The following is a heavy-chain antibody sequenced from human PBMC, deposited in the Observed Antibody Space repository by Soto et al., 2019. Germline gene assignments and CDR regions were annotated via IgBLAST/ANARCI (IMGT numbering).Heavy chain of an antibody. J-gene: IGHJ5*02. CDR3: ARPTRYYYDSSGQSAWFDP. D-gene: IGHD3-22*01. V-gene: IGHV1-69*13. CDR2: IIPIFVTA. Sequence: GASVKVSCKASGGTFSSYAISWVRQAPGQGLEWMGGIIPIFVTANYAQKFQGRVTITADESTSTAYMELSSLRSEDTAVYYCARPTRYYYDSSGQSAWFDPWGQGTLVTVSS. CDR1: GGTFSSYA.